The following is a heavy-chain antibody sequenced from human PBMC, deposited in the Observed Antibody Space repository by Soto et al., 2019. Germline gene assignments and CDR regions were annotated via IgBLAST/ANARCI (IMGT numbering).Heavy chain of an antibody. J-gene: IGHJ5*02. Sequence: ASVKVSCKASGYTFTSYYMHWARQAPGQGLEWMGIINPSGGSTSYAQKFQGRVTMTTDTSTSTAYMELRSLRSDDTAVYYCARHNSQWPNWFDPWGQGTLVTVSS. CDR1: GYTFTSYY. CDR3: ARHNSQWPNWFDP. V-gene: IGHV1-46*01. D-gene: IGHD2-21*01. CDR2: INPSGGST.